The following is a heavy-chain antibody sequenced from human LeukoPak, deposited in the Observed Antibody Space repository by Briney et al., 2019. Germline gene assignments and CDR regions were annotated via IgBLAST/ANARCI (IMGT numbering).Heavy chain of an antibody. J-gene: IGHJ4*02. CDR3: AKPYSSSSRMTSSWYYQYYFDY. V-gene: IGHV3-23*01. D-gene: IGHD6-13*01. Sequence: GGSLRLSCAASGFTFSSYAMSWVRQAPGKGLEWVSAISGSGGSTYYADSVKGRFTISRDNSKNTLYLQMNSLRAEDTAVYYCAKPYSSSSRMTSSWYYQYYFDYWGQGTLVTVSS. CDR2: ISGSGGST. CDR1: GFTFSSYA.